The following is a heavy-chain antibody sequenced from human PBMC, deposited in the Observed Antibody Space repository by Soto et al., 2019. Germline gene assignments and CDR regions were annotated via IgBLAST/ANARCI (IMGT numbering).Heavy chain of an antibody. V-gene: IGHV3-7*05. CDR1: GFTSSTYW. J-gene: IGHJ6*02. CDR3: ARVRGDYGGAMDV. Sequence: GVSLRLSCTASGFTSSTYWMRWVRQAPGKGLEWVTNINPDGSEKHYVDSVKGRFTISRDQAKNSLYLQMNSLRAEDTAVYYCARVRGDYGGAMDVSGQGTTVTVSS. CDR2: INPDGSEK. D-gene: IGHD4-17*01.